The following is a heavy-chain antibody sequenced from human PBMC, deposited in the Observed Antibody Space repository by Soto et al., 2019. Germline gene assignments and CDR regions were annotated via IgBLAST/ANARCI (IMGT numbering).Heavy chain of an antibody. D-gene: IGHD6-13*01. V-gene: IGHV1-3*01. Sequence: GASVKVSCKASGYTFTSYAMHWVRQAPGQRLEWMGWLNAGNGNTKYSQKFQGRVTITRDTSASTAYMELSSLRSEDTAVDYCPRLYGYSRSPKPGRRTATTDYLGQGPLVTVSS. CDR3: PRLYGYSRSPKPGRRTATTDY. J-gene: IGHJ4*02. CDR2: LNAGNGNT. CDR1: GYTFTSYA.